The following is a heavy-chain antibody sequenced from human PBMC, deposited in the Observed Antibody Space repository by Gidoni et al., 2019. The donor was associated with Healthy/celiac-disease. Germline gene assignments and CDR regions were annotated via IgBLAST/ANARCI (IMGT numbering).Heavy chain of an antibody. CDR1: GYTFTSYD. CDR3: ARSKSLDRWLRFATSRELFDY. J-gene: IGHJ4*02. V-gene: IGHV1-8*01. D-gene: IGHD5-12*01. Sequence: QVQLVQSGAEVKKPGASVKVSCKASGYTFTSYDINWVRQATGQGLEWMGWMNPNSGNTGYAQKFQGRVTMTRNTSISTAYMELSSLRSEDTAVYYCARSKSLDRWLRFATSRELFDYWGQGTLVTVSS. CDR2: MNPNSGNT.